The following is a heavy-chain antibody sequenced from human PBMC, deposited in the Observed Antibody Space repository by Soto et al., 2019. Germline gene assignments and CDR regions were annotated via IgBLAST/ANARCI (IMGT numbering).Heavy chain of an antibody. D-gene: IGHD3-22*01. CDR2: ISAHTGSS. V-gene: IGHV1-18*01. Sequence: ASVKVSCKASGYTFTSSGMSWVRQAPGQGLEWMGWISAHTGSSEYAQRFQGRVTMTTDRSTSTAYMELRSLRSDDTAVYYCARAFFYQGSDSRRYSFDAFDFWGPGTLVTVSS. CDR3: ARAFFYQGSDSRRYSFDAFDF. J-gene: IGHJ3*01. CDR1: GYTFTSSG.